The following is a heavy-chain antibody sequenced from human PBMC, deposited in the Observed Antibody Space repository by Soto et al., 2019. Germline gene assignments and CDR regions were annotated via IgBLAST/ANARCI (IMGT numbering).Heavy chain of an antibody. CDR1: GCSIRSSSYY. CDR3: ARLEGYSYGLPDY. J-gene: IGHJ4*02. CDR2: IYYSGST. Sequence: SETLSLTCAVSGCSIRSSSYYWGWIRRPPGKGLEWIGSIYYSGSTYYNPSLKSRVTISVDTSKNQFSLKLSSVTAADTAVYYCARLEGYSYGLPDYWGQGTLVTV. D-gene: IGHD5-18*01. V-gene: IGHV4-39*01.